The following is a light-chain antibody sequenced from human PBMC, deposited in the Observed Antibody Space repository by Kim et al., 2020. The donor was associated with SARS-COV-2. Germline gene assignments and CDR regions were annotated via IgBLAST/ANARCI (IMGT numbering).Light chain of an antibody. CDR2: GAS. CDR1: QSVSGR. CDR3: QQYHYYYT. V-gene: IGKV3-15*01. J-gene: IGKJ2*01. Sequence: EIVMTQSPATLSVSPGERATLSCRASQSVSGRLAWYQKKPGQSPRLLVYGASTRATGMPARFSGSGSGAEFTLTISSLLSEDFAFYYCQQYHYYYTFGRVTKLEI.